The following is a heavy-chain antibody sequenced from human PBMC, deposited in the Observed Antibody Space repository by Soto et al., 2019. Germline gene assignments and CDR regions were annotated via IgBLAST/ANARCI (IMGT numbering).Heavy chain of an antibody. CDR2: IFYTGST. V-gene: IGHV4-39*01. J-gene: IGHJ4*02. D-gene: IGHD5-18*01. Sequence: SETLSLTCSVSGGSISITSYYLGWIRQPPGKELEWIGNIFYTGSTFYNPSLESRLTISVATSKNQFSLTLSSMTAADTAVYYCARRGYSHGYSDFWGQGSLVTVSS. CDR3: ARRGYSHGYSDF. CDR1: GGSISITSYY.